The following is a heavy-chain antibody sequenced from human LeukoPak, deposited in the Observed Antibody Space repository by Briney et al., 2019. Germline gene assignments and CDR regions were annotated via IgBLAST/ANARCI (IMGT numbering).Heavy chain of an antibody. CDR2: IYYSGSI. CDR1: GGSFSSGSYY. V-gene: IGHV4-61*01. D-gene: IGHD3-22*01. Sequence: SETLSLTCTVSGGSFSSGSYYWSWIRQPPGKGLEWIGYIYYSGSINYNPSLKSRVTISVDTSKNQFSLKLSSVTAADTAVYYCARDGGYYDSSGYFDYWGQGTLVTVSS. CDR3: ARDGGYYDSSGYFDY. J-gene: IGHJ4*02.